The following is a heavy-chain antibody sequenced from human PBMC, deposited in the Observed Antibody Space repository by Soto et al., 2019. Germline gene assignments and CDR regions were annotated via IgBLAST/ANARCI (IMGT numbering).Heavy chain of an antibody. Sequence: GGSPRLSCSASGFTFSSYXMHWVFQATGKGLEWVSAIGTAGDTYYPGSAKGRFTISRENAKKSLYLQMNSLRAGDTAVYYCERVGYRSSWYYFDYWGQGILVTVYS. CDR2: IGTAGDT. CDR3: ERVGYRSSWYYFDY. V-gene: IGHV3-13*01. D-gene: IGHD6-13*01. CDR1: GFTFSSYX. J-gene: IGHJ4*02.